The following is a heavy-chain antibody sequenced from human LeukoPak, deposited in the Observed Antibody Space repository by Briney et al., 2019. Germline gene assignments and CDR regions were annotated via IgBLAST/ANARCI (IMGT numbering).Heavy chain of an antibody. Sequence: GASVKVTCTAFGYTFTSYYMHWVRQAPGQGLEWMGIINPSGGSTSYAQKFQGRVTMTRDTSTSTVYMELSSLRSEDTAVYYCARASSVAGTCDYWGQGTLVTVSS. CDR2: INPSGGST. D-gene: IGHD6-19*01. CDR1: GYTFTSYY. J-gene: IGHJ4*02. V-gene: IGHV1-46*01. CDR3: ARASSVAGTCDY.